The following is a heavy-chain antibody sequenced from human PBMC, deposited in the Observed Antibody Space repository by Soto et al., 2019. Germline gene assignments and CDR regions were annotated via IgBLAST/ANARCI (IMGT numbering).Heavy chain of an antibody. J-gene: IGHJ6*02. CDR2: ISYDGSNK. V-gene: IGHV3-30*18. Sequence: QVQLVESGGGVVQPGRSLRLSCAASGFTFSSYGMHWVHQAPGKGLEWVAVISYDGSNKYYADSVKGRFTISRDNSKNTLYLQMNSLRAEDTAVYYCAKDRYYDFWSGYPDDGMDVWGQGTTVTVSS. CDR1: GFTFSSYG. D-gene: IGHD3-3*01. CDR3: AKDRYYDFWSGYPDDGMDV.